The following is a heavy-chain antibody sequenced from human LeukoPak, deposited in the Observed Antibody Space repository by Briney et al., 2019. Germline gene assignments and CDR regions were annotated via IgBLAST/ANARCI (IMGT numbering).Heavy chain of an antibody. CDR2: INPNSGGT. CDR1: GYTFTDNY. CDR3: ARYEGIAARPDAFDI. D-gene: IGHD6-6*01. Sequence: ASVKVSCKTSGYTFTDNYIHWVRQAPGQGLEWMGWINPNSGGTNYAQKFQGRVTMTRATSISTAYMELRSLRSEDTAVYYCARYEGIAARPDAFDIWGQGTMVTVSS. V-gene: IGHV1-2*02. J-gene: IGHJ3*02.